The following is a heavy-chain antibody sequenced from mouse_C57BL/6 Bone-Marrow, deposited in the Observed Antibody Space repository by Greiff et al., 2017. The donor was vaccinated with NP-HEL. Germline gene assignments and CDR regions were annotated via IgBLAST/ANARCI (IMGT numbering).Heavy chain of an antibody. J-gene: IGHJ3*01. CDR1: GFTFSDYG. CDR2: ISNLAYSI. V-gene: IGHV5-15*01. CDR3: ARPFLWGFAY. D-gene: IGHD1-1*01. Sequence: EVNVVESGGGLVQPGGSLKLSCAASGFTFSDYGMAWVRQAPRKGPEWVAFISNLAYSIYYADTVTGRFTISRENAKNTLYLEMSSLRSEDTAMYYCARPFLWGFAYWGQGTLVTVSA.